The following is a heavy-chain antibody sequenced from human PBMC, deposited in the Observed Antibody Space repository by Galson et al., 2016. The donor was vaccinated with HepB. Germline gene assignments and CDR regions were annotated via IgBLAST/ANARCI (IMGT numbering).Heavy chain of an antibody. CDR2: VYYSGST. V-gene: IGHV4-38-2*02. CDR3: AREGGIAAAPPPSYFDS. Sequence: SETLSLTCSVSGFSISSGHYWGWLRQPPGKGLEWIGSVYYSGSTYFNPSLKSRVTITVDTSKTQFSLRLNSVTAADTALYYCAREGGIAAAPPPSYFDSWGQGTLVTVSS. CDR1: GFSISSGHY. J-gene: IGHJ4*02. D-gene: IGHD6-25*01.